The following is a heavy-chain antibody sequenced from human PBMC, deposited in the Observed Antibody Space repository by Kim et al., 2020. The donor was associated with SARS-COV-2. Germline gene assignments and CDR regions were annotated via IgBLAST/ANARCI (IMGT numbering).Heavy chain of an antibody. Sequence: STIYYADSVKGRFTISRDNAKNSLYLQMNSLRADDTAVYYCARGVFPMDSWGQGTLVTVSS. V-gene: IGHV3-11*01. CDR3: ARGVFPMDS. J-gene: IGHJ4*02. CDR2: STI.